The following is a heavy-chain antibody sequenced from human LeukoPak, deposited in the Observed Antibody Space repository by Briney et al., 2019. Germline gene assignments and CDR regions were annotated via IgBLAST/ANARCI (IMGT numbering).Heavy chain of an antibody. CDR1: GDSISGNNYY. J-gene: IGHJ5*02. D-gene: IGHD5-24*01. CDR3: ARNISRQTRQLEFHNYFDP. Sequence: MSSETLSLTCTVSGDSISGNNYYWGWIRQPPGKGLEWIGSIYYSGSTYYNPSLKSRLTISVDTSKNQFSLKLTSVTAADTAVYYCARNISRQTRQLEFHNYFDPWGQGTLVTVSS. V-gene: IGHV4-39*01. CDR2: IYYSGST.